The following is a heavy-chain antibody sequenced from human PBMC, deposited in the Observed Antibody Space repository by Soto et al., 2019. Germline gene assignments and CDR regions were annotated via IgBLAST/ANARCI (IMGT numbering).Heavy chain of an antibody. CDR3: TREGSAPYYYSVMDA. J-gene: IGHJ6*02. V-gene: IGHV1-18*01. CDR2: INTHNGNT. CDR1: GYTFTTYG. D-gene: IGHD3-10*01. Sequence: QVQLEQSAPEVKKPGASVKVSCKASGYTFTTYGISWVRQAPGQGLEWLGWINTHNGNTNYAQNLQGRVIMTADTSTSTAYMELRSLRSDETAIYYCTREGSAPYYYSVMDAWGQGTTVTVSS.